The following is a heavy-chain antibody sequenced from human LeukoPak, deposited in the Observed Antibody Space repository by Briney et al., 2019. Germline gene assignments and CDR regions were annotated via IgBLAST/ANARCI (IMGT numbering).Heavy chain of an antibody. V-gene: IGHV1-69*11. Sequence: ASVKVSCKASGGTFSSYAISWVRQAPGQGLEWMGWIIPILGTANYAQKFQGRVTITADESTTTAYMELSSLRSEDTAVYYCASGYSCGTTSPDFDYWGQGTLVTVSS. CDR2: IIPILGTA. J-gene: IGHJ4*02. D-gene: IGHD5-18*01. CDR3: ASGYSCGTTSPDFDY. CDR1: GGTFSSYA.